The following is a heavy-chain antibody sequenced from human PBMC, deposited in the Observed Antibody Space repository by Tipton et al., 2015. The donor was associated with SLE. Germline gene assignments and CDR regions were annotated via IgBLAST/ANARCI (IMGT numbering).Heavy chain of an antibody. J-gene: IGHJ4*02. CDR1: GFTFSNYA. CDR2: ITGSGDRT. CDR3: ARSPVDYWNGYSA. Sequence: GSLRLSCAASGFTFSNYAMSWVRQAPGKGLEWVSAITGSGDRTYYIDSVKGRFTISRDNSKNSLYLQMNGLRAEDTAVYYCARSPVDYWNGYSAWGQGTLAAVSS. D-gene: IGHD3-3*01. V-gene: IGHV3-23*01.